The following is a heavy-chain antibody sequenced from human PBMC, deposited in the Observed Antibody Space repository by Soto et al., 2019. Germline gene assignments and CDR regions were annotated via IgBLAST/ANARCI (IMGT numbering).Heavy chain of an antibody. J-gene: IGHJ5*02. CDR1: GGSFSGYY. D-gene: IGHD2-2*01. Sequence: QVQLQQWGAGLLKPSETLSLTCAVYGGSFSGYYWSWIRQPPGKWLEWFGEINHSGSTNYNPSLKSRVTISVDTSKNQFSLKLSSVTAADTAVYYCARAAGFYCSSTSCPLYWFDPWGQGTLVTVSS. CDR3: ARAAGFYCSSTSCPLYWFDP. V-gene: IGHV4-34*01. CDR2: INHSGST.